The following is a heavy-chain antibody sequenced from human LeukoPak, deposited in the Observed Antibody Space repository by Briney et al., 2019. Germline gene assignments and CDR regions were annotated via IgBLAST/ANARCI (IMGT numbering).Heavy chain of an antibody. CDR1: GYSFTSYW. Sequence: GESLKISCKGSGYSFTSYWIGWVRQMPGKGLEWMGIIYPGDSDTRYSPSFQGQVTISADKSISTAYLQWSSLKASDTAMYYCASSIDMAATTLGLDYWGQGTLVTVSS. CDR3: ASSIDMAATTLGLDY. D-gene: IGHD5-24*01. J-gene: IGHJ4*02. V-gene: IGHV5-51*01. CDR2: IYPGDSDT.